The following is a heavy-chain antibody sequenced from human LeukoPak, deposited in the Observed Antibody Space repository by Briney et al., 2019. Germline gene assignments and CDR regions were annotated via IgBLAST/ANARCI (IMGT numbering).Heavy chain of an antibody. CDR3: ARGPEGFQH. Sequence: SETLSLTCTVPGGSISSYYWSWIRQPPGKGLEWIGYIYYSGSTNYNPSLKSRVTISVDTSKNQFSLKLSSVTAADTAVYYCARGPEGFQHWGQGTLVTVSS. J-gene: IGHJ1*01. CDR2: IYYSGST. CDR1: GGSISSYY. V-gene: IGHV4-59*08.